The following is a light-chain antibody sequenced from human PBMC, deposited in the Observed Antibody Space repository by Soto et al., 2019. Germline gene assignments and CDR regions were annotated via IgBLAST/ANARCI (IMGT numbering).Light chain of an antibody. Sequence: ETVLTQSPGTLSLSPGERATLSCRASENSYNELAWYQQKPGQAPRLLIYDAFNRATGTPTRFSGDGSETDFTLTISSLQPEDFAVYYCQQRRSWPVTFGGGTKVE. CDR2: DAF. CDR1: ENSYNE. V-gene: IGKV3-11*01. J-gene: IGKJ4*01. CDR3: QQRRSWPVT.